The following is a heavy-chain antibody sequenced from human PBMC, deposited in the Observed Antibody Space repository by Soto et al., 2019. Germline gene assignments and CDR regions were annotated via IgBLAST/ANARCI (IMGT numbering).Heavy chain of an antibody. V-gene: IGHV1-18*01. Sequence: QVQLVQSGAEVKKPGASVKVSCKASGYTFTSYGISWVRQAPGQGLEWMGWISAYNGNTNYAQKLQGRVTMTKDTAAGTPYGGLGSGRSPDPPVYSCPREFSYVPAPGPGGQGTLVPVP. J-gene: IGHJ5*02. D-gene: IGHD3-10*02. CDR1: GYTFTSYG. CDR3: PREFSYVPAPGP. CDR2: ISAYNGNT.